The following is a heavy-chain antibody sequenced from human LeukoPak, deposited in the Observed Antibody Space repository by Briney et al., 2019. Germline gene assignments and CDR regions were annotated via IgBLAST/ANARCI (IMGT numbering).Heavy chain of an antibody. CDR3: ARPDGFLAGSFDY. V-gene: IGHV1-69*01. CDR2: IIPIFGTA. D-gene: IGHD5-24*01. Sequence: SVKVSRKASGGTFSSYAISWVRQAPGQGLEWMGGIIPIFGTANYAQKFQGRVTITADESTSTAYMELSSLRSEDTAVYYCARPDGFLAGSFDYWGQGTLVTVSS. CDR1: GGTFSSYA. J-gene: IGHJ4*02.